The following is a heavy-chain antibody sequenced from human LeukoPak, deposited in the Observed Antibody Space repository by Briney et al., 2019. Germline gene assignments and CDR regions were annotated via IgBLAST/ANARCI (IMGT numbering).Heavy chain of an antibody. CDR3: ANVRGYSYGLFDY. J-gene: IGHJ4*02. Sequence: GGSLRLSCAASGFTFSSYAMSWVRQAPGEGLEWVSAISGSGGSTYYADSVKGRFTISRDNSKNTLYLQMNSLRAEDTAVYYCANVRGYSYGLFDYWGQGTLVTVSS. CDR1: GFTFSSYA. CDR2: ISGSGGST. V-gene: IGHV3-23*01. D-gene: IGHD5-18*01.